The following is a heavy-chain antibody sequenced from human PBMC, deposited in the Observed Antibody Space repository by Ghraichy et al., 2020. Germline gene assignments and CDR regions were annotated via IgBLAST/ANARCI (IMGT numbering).Heavy chain of an antibody. CDR1: GLTFSSYG. D-gene: IGHD3-10*01. CDR3: AKELEDYYTSVSHRYYYDY. Sequence: GGSLRLSCAASGLTFSSYGMLWVRQAPGKGLEWVALISYDGDGKNYADSVKGRFTISRDNSENTLYLQMNSLRAEDTAVYYCAKELEDYYTSVSHRYYYDYWGQGTLVTVSS. V-gene: IGHV3-30*18. CDR2: ISYDGDGK. J-gene: IGHJ4*02.